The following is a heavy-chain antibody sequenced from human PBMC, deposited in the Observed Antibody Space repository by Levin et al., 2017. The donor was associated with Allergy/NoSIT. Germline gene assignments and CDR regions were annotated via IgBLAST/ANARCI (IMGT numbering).Heavy chain of an antibody. CDR1: GFTFSSYG. D-gene: IGHD6-19*01. V-gene: IGHV3-33*01. J-gene: IGHJ6*02. CDR2: IWYDGSNK. Sequence: GGSLRLSCAASGFTFSSYGMHWVRQAPGKGLEWVAVIWYDGSNKYYADSVKGRFTISRDNSKNTLYLQMNSLRAEDTAVYYCARGRSSGWGVYYYGMDVWGQGTTVTVSS. CDR3: ARGRSSGWGVYYYGMDV.